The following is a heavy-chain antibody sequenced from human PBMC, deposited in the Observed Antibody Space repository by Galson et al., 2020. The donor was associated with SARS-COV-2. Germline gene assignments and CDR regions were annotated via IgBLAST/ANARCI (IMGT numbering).Heavy chain of an antibody. CDR2: SSSSSSTI. J-gene: IGHJ4*02. V-gene: IGHV3-48*04. CDR3: ALPRRGSGSPPGY. D-gene: IGHD3-10*01. CDR1: GFTFSSYS. Sequence: GESLKISCAASGFTFSSYSMNWVRQAPGKGLEWVSYSSSSSSTIYYADSVKGRFTISRDNAKNSLYLQMNSLRAEDTAVYYCALPRRGSGSPPGYWGQGTLVTVSS.